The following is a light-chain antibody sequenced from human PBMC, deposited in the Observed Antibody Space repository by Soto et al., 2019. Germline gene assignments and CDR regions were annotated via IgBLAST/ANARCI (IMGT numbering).Light chain of an antibody. CDR2: DNS. V-gene: IGLV1-40*01. Sequence: QSVLTQPASVSGAPGQRVTISCAGGSSNIGAGYDVHWYRQLPGTAPELLIYDNSNRPSGVPARFSGSKSGTSASLAITGLQADDEADYYCQSYDTSLSGWVVFGGGTKLTVL. CDR3: QSYDTSLSGWVV. CDR1: SSNIGAGYD. J-gene: IGLJ2*01.